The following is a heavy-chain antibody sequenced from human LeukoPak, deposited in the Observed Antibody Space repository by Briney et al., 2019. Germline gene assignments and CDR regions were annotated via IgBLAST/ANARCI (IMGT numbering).Heavy chain of an antibody. CDR1: GGSISSSSYY. D-gene: IGHD6-19*01. J-gene: IGHJ6*02. V-gene: IGHV4-39*01. Sequence: SETLSLTCTVSGGSISSSSYYWGWIRQPPGKGLEWIGSIYYSGSTYYNPSLKSRVTISVDTSKNQFSLKLSSVTAADTAVYYCAEGGSGWTSYYYYGMDVWGQGTTVTVSS. CDR3: AEGGSGWTSYYYYGMDV. CDR2: IYYSGST.